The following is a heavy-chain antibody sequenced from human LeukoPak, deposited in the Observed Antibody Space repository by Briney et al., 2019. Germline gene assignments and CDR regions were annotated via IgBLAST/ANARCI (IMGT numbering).Heavy chain of an antibody. CDR2: ISSSGSNT. CDR1: GFSLSTYT. Sequence: GGSVRLSCAASGFSLSTYTMKWVRQAPGKGLEWVSSISSSGSNTYYADSVKGRFTISRDNAKNSLHLQMNSLRAEDTAVYYCARVPPHYWGQGTLVTVSS. J-gene: IGHJ4*02. V-gene: IGHV3-21*01. CDR3: ARVPPHY.